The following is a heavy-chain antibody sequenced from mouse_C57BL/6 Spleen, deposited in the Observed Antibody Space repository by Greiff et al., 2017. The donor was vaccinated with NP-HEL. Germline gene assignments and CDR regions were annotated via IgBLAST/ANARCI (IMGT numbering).Heavy chain of an antibody. CDR1: GYTFTDYN. CDR2: INPNNGGT. D-gene: IGHD2-3*01. Sequence: VQLQQSGPELVKPGASVKMSCKASGYTFTDYNMHWVKQSHGKSLEWIGYINPNNGGTSYNQKFKGKATLTVNKSSSTAYMELRSLTSEDSAVYYCARGGFYDGSLGGYWGQGTTLTVSS. J-gene: IGHJ2*01. CDR3: ARGGFYDGSLGGY. V-gene: IGHV1-22*01.